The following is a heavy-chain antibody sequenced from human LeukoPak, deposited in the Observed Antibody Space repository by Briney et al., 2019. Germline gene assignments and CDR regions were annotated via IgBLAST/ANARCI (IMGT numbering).Heavy chain of an antibody. CDR2: IYYSGST. D-gene: IGHD3-3*01. CDR3: ARDPVVYDFWSGYYTSYGMDV. J-gene: IGHJ6*02. Sequence: PSETLSLTCTVSGGSISSYYWSWIRQPPGKGLEWIGYIYYSGSTNYNPSLKSRVTISVDTSKNQFSLKLSSVTAADTAVYYCARDPVVYDFWSGYYTSYGMDVWGQGTTVTVSS. V-gene: IGHV4-59*01. CDR1: GGSISSYY.